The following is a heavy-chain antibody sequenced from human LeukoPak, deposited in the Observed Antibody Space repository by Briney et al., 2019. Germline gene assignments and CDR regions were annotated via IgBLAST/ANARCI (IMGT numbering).Heavy chain of an antibody. D-gene: IGHD1-26*01. Sequence: GGSLRLSCAASGFTASSHAMSWVRQAPGKGPEWVSVMNHGGDKTYYADSVKGRFTISRDTSENTLYLYMNSLRVDDTAVYYCAKKLLGMGARSDAFDVWGQGTMVIVSS. V-gene: IGHV3-23*01. CDR3: AKKLLGMGARSDAFDV. CDR1: GFTASSHA. CDR2: MNHGGDKT. J-gene: IGHJ3*01.